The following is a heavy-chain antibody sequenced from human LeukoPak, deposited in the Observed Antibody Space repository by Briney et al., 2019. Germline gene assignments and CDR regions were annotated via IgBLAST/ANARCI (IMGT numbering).Heavy chain of an antibody. CDR2: IYYTGST. CDR3: ARGRIVGAAREIDY. CDR1: GGSISSSY. Sequence: SETLSLTCTVSGGSISSSYWSWIRQPPGKGLEWIGFIYYTGSTNYSPSLKSRVTISVDTSKNQFSLKLSSVTAADTAVYYCARGRIVGAAREIDYWGQGTLVTVSS. V-gene: IGHV4-59*12. J-gene: IGHJ4*02. D-gene: IGHD1-26*01.